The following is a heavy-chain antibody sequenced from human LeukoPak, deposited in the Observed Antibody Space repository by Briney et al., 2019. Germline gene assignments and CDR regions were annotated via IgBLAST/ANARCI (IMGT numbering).Heavy chain of an antibody. D-gene: IGHD3-22*01. Sequence: QPGGSLRLSCAASGFSFDTYGMHWVRQAPGKGLEWVALISYDGSYKYYADSVKGRFTISRDNSKNTLYLQMNSLRTEDTAVYYCAKYESSGYSYYFDYWGQGTLVTVSS. V-gene: IGHV3-30*18. CDR3: AKYESSGYSYYFDY. J-gene: IGHJ4*02. CDR2: ISYDGSYK. CDR1: GFSFDTYG.